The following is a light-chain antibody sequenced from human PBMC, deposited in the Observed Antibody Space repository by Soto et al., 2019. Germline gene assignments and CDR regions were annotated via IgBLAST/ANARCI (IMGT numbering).Light chain of an antibody. J-gene: IGLJ3*02. Sequence: QSALTQPPSASGSPGQSVTISCTGTSSDVGGYNYVSWYQQHPGKAPKLMIYGVTKRPSGVPDRFSGSKSGNTASLTVSGLQAEDAADYYCSSYAGSNNWVFGGGTKVTVL. CDR3: SSYAGSNNWV. V-gene: IGLV2-8*01. CDR1: SSDVGGYNY. CDR2: GVT.